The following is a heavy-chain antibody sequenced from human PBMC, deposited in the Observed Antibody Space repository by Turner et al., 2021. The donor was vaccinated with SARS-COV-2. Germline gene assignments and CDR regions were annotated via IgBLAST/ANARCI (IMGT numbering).Heavy chain of an antibody. CDR1: VGSISSSSYY. D-gene: IGHD3-22*01. V-gene: IGHV4-39*01. CDR3: ARHYYDSSGFYYPDY. J-gene: IGHJ4*02. Sequence: QLQLQESGPGLVKPSETLSLTCTVSVGSISSSSYYWGWIRQPPGKGLEWIGSIYYSGSTYYNPSLKSRVTISVDTSKNQFSLKLSSVTATDTAVYYCARHYYDSSGFYYPDYWGQGTLVTVSS. CDR2: IYYSGST.